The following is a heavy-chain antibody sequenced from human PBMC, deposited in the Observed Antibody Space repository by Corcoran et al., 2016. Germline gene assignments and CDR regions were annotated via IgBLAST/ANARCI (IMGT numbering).Heavy chain of an antibody. V-gene: IGHV1-18*01. CDR3: GGGGSDGGTDYYHYYGMDG. Sequence: QVQLVQSGAEVKKPGASVEVSCKASGYTLTSYGISWVRQAPGQGLEWMGWISAYNGNTKYAQKLQGRVTMTTDTSTSTGYLELRSLRSDDTAVYYCGGGGSDGGTDYYHYYGMDGWGQGTTVTVSS. J-gene: IGHJ6*02. D-gene: IGHD2-15*01. CDR2: ISAYNGNT. CDR1: GYTLTSYG.